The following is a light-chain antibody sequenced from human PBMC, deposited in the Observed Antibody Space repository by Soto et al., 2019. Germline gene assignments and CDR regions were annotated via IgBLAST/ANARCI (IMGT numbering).Light chain of an antibody. V-gene: IGLV2-23*02. CDR1: SSDVGSYNL. CDR3: PSWDGSSLYV. CDR2: EVS. J-gene: IGLJ1*01. Sequence: QSALTQPASVSGSPGHSITISCTGTSSDVGSYNLVSWYQQHPGKAPKLMIYEVSKRPSGVSNRFSGSKSGNTASLTISGFQVGAGADYYCPSWDGSSLYVFGTGPRFTVL.